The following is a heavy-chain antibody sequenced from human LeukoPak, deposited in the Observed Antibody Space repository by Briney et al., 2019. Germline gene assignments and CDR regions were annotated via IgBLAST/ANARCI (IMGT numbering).Heavy chain of an antibody. CDR3: ARDCSGGNCYSGVVDY. CDR2: IHHSGST. Sequence: SETLSLTCTVPGYSISSDYSWGWIRQPPGKGLEWIGNIHHSGSTYYNPSLKSRVSISIDTSKNQFSLKLTSLNAADTAVYYCARDCSGGNCYSGVVDYWGQGTLVTVSS. J-gene: IGHJ4*02. D-gene: IGHD2-15*01. CDR1: GYSISSDYS. V-gene: IGHV4-38-2*02.